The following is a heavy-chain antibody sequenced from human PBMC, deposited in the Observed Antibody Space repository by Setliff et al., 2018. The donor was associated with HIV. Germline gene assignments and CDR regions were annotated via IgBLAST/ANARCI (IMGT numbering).Heavy chain of an antibody. V-gene: IGHV4-34*01. CDR3: ARRERYCSGTTCYRYFQH. CDR1: NASISSHY. CDR2: INHSGTT. Sequence: PSETLSLTCTVSNASISSHYWSWIRQPPGKGLEWIGEINHSGTTNYNPSLNSRVTISVDTSKKRFSLTLRSATAADTALYFCARRERYCSGTTCYRYFQHWGQGTLVTVSS. J-gene: IGHJ1*01. D-gene: IGHD2-2*01.